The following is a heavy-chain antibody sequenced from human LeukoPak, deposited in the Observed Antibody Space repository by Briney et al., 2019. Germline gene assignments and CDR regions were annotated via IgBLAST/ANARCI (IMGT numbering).Heavy chain of an antibody. CDR2: IRFNGQKT. D-gene: IGHD6-13*01. CDR1: GFDFSSFG. CDR3: AKEERGIPASGDF. J-gene: IGHJ4*02. Sequence: GGSLRLSCATSGFDFSSFGMDWVRQAPGKGLEGVAFIRFNGQKTQYANSVKGRFTISRDNSKNTLYLQMNSLRAEDTAVYYCAKEERGIPASGDFWGQGTLVIVS. V-gene: IGHV3-30*02.